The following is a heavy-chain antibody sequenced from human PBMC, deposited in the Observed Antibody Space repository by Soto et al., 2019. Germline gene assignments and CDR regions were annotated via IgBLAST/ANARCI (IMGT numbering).Heavy chain of an antibody. CDR2: ISGSGGST. CDR1: GFTFSSYA. J-gene: IGHJ4*02. CDR3: AKDAENEYYYDSSGYYYWDY. Sequence: GGSLRLSCAASGFTFSSYAMSWVRQAPGKGLEWVSAISGSGGSTYYADSVKGRFTISRDNSKNTLYLQMNSLRAEDTAVYYCAKDAENEYYYDSSGYYYWDYWGQGTLVTVSS. V-gene: IGHV3-23*01. D-gene: IGHD3-22*01.